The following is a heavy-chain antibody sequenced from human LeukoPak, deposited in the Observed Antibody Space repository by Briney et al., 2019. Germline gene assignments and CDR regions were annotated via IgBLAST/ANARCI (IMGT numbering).Heavy chain of an antibody. CDR3: ARGTYYYDSSGYSAWYFDL. D-gene: IGHD3-22*01. CDR1: GFTFSSYG. CDR2: IWYDGSNK. V-gene: IGHV3-33*01. J-gene: IGHJ2*01. Sequence: GGSLRLSCAASGFTFSSYGMHWVRQAPGKGLEWVAVIWYDGSNKYYADSVKGRFTISRGNSKNTLYLQMNSLRAEDTAVYYCARGTYYYDSSGYSAWYFDLWGRGTLVTVSS.